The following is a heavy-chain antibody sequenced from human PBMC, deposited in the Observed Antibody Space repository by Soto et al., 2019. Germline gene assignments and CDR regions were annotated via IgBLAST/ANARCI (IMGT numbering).Heavy chain of an antibody. V-gene: IGHV1-3*01. CDR2: SNAGNGNT. J-gene: IGHJ3*02. CDR3: ARDFGRVGATYDAFDI. D-gene: IGHD1-26*01. CDR1: GYTFTSYA. Sequence: ASVKVSCKASGYTFTSYAMHWVRQAPGQGLEWMGWSNAGNGNTKYSQKFQGRVTITRDTSTSTAYMELSSLRSEDTAVYYCARDFGRVGATYDAFDIWGQGTMVTVSS.